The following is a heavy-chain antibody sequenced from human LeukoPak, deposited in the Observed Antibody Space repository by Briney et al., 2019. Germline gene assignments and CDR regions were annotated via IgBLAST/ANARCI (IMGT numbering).Heavy chain of an antibody. D-gene: IGHD2-2*01. V-gene: IGHV3-21*01. CDR1: GFTFSSYS. CDR3: ARTDTVVVPAATHYYYYGMDV. CDR2: ISSSSSYI. Sequence: GGSLRLSCAASGFTFSSYSMNWVRQAPGKGLEWVSSISSSSSYIYYADSVRGRFTISRDNAKNSLYLQMNSLRAEDTAVYYCARTDTVVVPAATHYYYYGMDVWGQGTTVTVSS. J-gene: IGHJ6*02.